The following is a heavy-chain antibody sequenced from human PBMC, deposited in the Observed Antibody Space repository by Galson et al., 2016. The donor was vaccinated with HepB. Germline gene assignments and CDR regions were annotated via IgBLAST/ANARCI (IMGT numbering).Heavy chain of an antibody. CDR3: TKGHDSRDYHSSRRVYGAAYFHD. CDR2: IIPMIETP. V-gene: IGHV1-69*06. CDR1: GGTFSGNA. Sequence: SVKVSCKASGGTFSGNAISWVRQAPGQGLEWIGAIIPMIETPQYVQKFQGRVKMTADKSHSTAYLYLSSLKSDDTAVYYCTKGHDSRDYHSSRRVYGAAYFHDWGQGTLVIVSS. J-gene: IGHJ1*01. D-gene: IGHD3-22*01.